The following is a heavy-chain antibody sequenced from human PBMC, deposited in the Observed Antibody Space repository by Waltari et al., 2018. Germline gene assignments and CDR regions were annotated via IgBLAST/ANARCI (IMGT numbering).Heavy chain of an antibody. CDR2: ITGSGSTK. CDR3: AREDYYGSGSVDY. V-gene: IGHV3-48*04. J-gene: IGHJ4*02. CDR1: AFSFPTHT. Sequence: ELQLVESGGDLVQPGGSLILSCAASAFSFPTHTMNWVRQAPGKGLEWVSYITGSGSTKFYGDAVKGRFTISRDNAKNSLYLQMDSLRVEDTAIYYCAREDYYGSGSVDYWGQGTLVTVSS. D-gene: IGHD3-10*01.